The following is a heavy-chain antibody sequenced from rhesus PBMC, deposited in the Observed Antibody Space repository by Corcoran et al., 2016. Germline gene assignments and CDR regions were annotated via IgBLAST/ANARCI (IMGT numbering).Heavy chain of an antibody. J-gene: IGHJ6*01. CDR2: INANSGST. CDR3: AKNAVGTTNNYGLNS. V-gene: IGHV4-80*01. D-gene: IGHD1-44*01. Sequence: LQLQGPGPGLVKLSETLSLTGTVPGASMGISCWRWTRRSPGKGLEWIGEINANSGSTNYNPSLKSRVTCSRDASKNQCSLRLSSMTPADTAVYYCAKNAVGTTNNYGLNSWGQGVVVTVSS. CDR1: GASMGISC.